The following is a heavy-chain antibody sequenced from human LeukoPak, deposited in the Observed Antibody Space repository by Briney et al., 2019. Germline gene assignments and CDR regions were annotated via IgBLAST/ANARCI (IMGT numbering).Heavy chain of an antibody. CDR1: GGSISSGDYY. J-gene: IGHJ3*02. Sequence: SQTLSLTCTVSGGSISSGDYYWSWIRQPPGKGLEWIWYIYYSGSTYYNPSLKSRVTISVDTPKNRFSLKLSSVTAADTAVYYCATHSSGYDSGNDAFDIWGQGTMVTVSS. CDR2: IYYSGST. CDR3: ATHSSGYDSGNDAFDI. D-gene: IGHD3-22*01. V-gene: IGHV4-30-4*08.